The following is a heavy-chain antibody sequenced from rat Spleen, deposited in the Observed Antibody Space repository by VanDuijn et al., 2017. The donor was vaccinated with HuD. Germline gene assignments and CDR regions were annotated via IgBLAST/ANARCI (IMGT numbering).Heavy chain of an antibody. J-gene: IGHJ2*01. CDR1: GFTFSNYG. V-gene: IGHV5-29*01. CDR2: LSYDGHTT. D-gene: IGHD1-11*01. Sequence: EVQLVESGGGLVQPGRSLKLSCAASGFTFSNYGMAWVRQAPTKGLEWVATLSYDGHTTYYRDSVKGRFTISRDNAKTTLYLQMDSLRSEDTATYYCARRHYGYTDYFDYWGQGVMVTVSS. CDR3: ARRHYGYTDYFDY.